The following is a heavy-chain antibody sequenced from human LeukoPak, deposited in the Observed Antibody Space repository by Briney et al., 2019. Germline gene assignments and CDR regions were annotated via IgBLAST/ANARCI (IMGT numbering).Heavy chain of an antibody. CDR2: IWYDGSHK. CDR1: GFTFSSYG. CDR3: ARGSGSFSGGFDY. J-gene: IGHJ4*02. V-gene: IGHV3-33*01. D-gene: IGHD1-26*01. Sequence: GGSLRLSCAASGFTFSSYGMHWVRQAPGKGLEWVAVIWYDGSHKYYADSVKGRFTISRDNSKNTLYLQMNSLRAEDTAVYYCARGSGSFSGGFDYWGQGTLVTVSS.